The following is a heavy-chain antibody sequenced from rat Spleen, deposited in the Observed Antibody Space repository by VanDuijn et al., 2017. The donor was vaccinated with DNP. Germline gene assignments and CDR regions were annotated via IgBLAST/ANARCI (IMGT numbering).Heavy chain of an antibody. Sequence: EVQLVESGGGLVQPGRSLKLSCAGSGFTFSDYYMSWVRQAPTMSLEWVASINPDGSRTYYRDSVKGRFTISRDNAESSLFLQMDSLRSEDTATYYCTTDAAYWGQGALVTVSS. J-gene: IGHJ3*01. CDR1: GFTFSDYY. CDR3: TTDAAY. V-gene: IGHV5-20*01. CDR2: INPDGSRT.